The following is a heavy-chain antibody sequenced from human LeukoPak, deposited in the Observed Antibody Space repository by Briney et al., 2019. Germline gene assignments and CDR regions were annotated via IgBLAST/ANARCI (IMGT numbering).Heavy chain of an antibody. J-gene: IGHJ6*03. V-gene: IGHV3-49*04. D-gene: IGHD6-13*01. Sequence: PGGSLRLSCTASGFTFGDYAMSWVRQAPGKGLEWVGFIRSKAYGGTTEYAASVKGRFTISRDDSKSIAYLQMNSLKTEDTAVYYCTRGGGYSSSWYFYYYYMDVWGKGTTVTVSS. CDR1: GFTFGDYA. CDR2: IRSKAYGGTT. CDR3: TRGGGYSSSWYFYYYYMDV.